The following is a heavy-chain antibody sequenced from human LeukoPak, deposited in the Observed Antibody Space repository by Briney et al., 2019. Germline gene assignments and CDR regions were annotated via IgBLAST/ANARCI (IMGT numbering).Heavy chain of an antibody. J-gene: IGHJ4*02. D-gene: IGHD3-3*01. CDR3: ASPKMSGFDY. CDR1: GGSISSGGYY. CDR2: IYYSGST. Sequence: SETLSLTCTFSGGSISSGGYYWSWIRQHPGRGLEWIGYIYYSGSTYYNPSLKSRVTISVDTSKNQFSLKLSSVTAADTAAYYCASPKMSGFDYWGQGTLVTVSS. V-gene: IGHV4-31*03.